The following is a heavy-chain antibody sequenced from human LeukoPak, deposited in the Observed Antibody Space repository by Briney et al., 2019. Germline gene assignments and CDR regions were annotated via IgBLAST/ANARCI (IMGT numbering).Heavy chain of an antibody. CDR2: IYYSGST. CDR3: ARSIGSYGIDPFDY. D-gene: IGHD5-18*01. Sequence: SETLSLTCTVSGGSISSNYWSWIRQPPGKELEWIGYIYYSGSTNYNPSLKGRVTISVDTSKNQFSLKLSSVTAADTAVYYCARSIGSYGIDPFDYWGQGTLVTVSS. CDR1: GGSISSNY. V-gene: IGHV4-59*01. J-gene: IGHJ4*02.